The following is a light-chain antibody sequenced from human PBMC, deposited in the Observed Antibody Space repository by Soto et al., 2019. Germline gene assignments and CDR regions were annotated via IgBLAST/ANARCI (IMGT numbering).Light chain of an antibody. J-gene: IGLJ7*01. Sequence: QSALTQPPSASGSPGQSVTISCTGTSSDVGAYKYVSWYQQYPGKAPKLMIYEVSKRPSGVPDRFSGSKSGNTASLTVSGLQSEDEGDYYCTSYVGSDIWVFGGGTPRTVL. CDR2: EVS. CDR3: TSYVGSDIWV. V-gene: IGLV2-8*01. CDR1: SSDVGAYKY.